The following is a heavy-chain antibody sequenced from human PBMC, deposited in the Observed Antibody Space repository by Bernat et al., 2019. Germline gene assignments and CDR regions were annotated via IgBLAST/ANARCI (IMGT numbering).Heavy chain of an antibody. CDR2: IRYDGSNK. Sequence: QVQLVGSGGGVVQPGGSLRLSCAASGFTFSSYGMHWVRQAPGKGLEWVAFIRYDGSNKYYADSVKGRFTISRDNSKNTLYLQMNSLRAEDTAVYYCAKPKHYYDSSGVFDYWGQGTLVTVSS. CDR3: AKPKHYYDSSGVFDY. V-gene: IGHV3-30*02. J-gene: IGHJ4*02. CDR1: GFTFSSYG. D-gene: IGHD3-22*01.